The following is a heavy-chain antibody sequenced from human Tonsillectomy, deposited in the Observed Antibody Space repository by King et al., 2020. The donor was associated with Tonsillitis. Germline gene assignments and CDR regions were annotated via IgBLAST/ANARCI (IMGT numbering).Heavy chain of an antibody. CDR2: ISFDGSNN. Sequence: VQLVESGGGVVQPGRSLRLSCAASGFPFNNYGMHWVRQAPGKGLEWVAVISFDGSNNYYADSVKGRFTISRDNSRNTLYLQMNSLRAEDTAVYYCAKDPLLVFGVVSGAFYIWGQGTMVTVSS. D-gene: IGHD3-3*01. CDR3: AKDPLLVFGVVSGAFYI. V-gene: IGHV3-30*18. J-gene: IGHJ3*02. CDR1: GFPFNNYG.